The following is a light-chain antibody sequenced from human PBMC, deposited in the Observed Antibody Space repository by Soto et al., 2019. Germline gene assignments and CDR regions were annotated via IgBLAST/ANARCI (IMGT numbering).Light chain of an antibody. CDR2: GVS. J-gene: IGLJ2*01. Sequence: QSALTQPASVSGSPGQSITISCTGTSSDVGGSNHVSWYQQHPGKAPQLMIYGVSSRPSGISNRVSGSKSGNTASLTISGLQAEDEADYYCSSYTSTTLVFGGGTKLTVL. CDR1: SSDVGGSNH. CDR3: SSYTSTTLV. V-gene: IGLV2-14*01.